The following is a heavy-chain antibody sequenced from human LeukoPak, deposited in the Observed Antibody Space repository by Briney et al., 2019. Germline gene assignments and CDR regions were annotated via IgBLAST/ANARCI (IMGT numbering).Heavy chain of an antibody. D-gene: IGHD3-3*01. Sequence: GRSLRLSCAASGFTFSSYGMHWVRQAPGKGLEWVAVISYDGSNKYYADSVKGRFTISRDNSKNTLYLQMNSLRAEDTAVYYCAREIFWSGYYSNLHFDYWGQGTLVTVSS. CDR1: GFTFSSYG. CDR3: AREIFWSGYYSNLHFDY. J-gene: IGHJ4*02. V-gene: IGHV3-30*03. CDR2: ISYDGSNK.